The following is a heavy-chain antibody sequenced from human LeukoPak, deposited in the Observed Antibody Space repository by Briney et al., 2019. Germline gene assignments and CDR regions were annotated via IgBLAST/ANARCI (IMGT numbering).Heavy chain of an antibody. CDR1: GFTFSSYA. V-gene: IGHV3-30-3*01. CDR3: ARDDSVYRIAAAGTNY. Sequence: GASLRLSCAASGFTFSSYAMHWVRQAPGKGLEWVAVISYDGSNKYYADSVKGRFTISRDNSKNTLYLRMNSLRAEDTAVYYCARDDSVYRIAAAGTNYWGQGTLVTVSS. D-gene: IGHD6-13*01. CDR2: ISYDGSNK. J-gene: IGHJ4*02.